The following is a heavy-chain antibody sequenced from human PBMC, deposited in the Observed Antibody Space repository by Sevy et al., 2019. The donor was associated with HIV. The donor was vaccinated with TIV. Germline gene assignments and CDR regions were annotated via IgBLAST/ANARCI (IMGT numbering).Heavy chain of an antibody. CDR3: ARVEYDSSGYYYY. V-gene: IGHV1-69*06. CDR2: IIRIFGTA. J-gene: IGHJ4*02. D-gene: IGHD3-22*01. CDR1: GGTFSSYD. Sequence: ASVKVSCKASGGTFSSYDISWVRHAPGQGLEWMGGIIRIFGTANYAQKFQGRVTITADKSTSTAYMELSSLTSEDTAVYYCARVEYDSSGYYYYWGQGTLVTVSS.